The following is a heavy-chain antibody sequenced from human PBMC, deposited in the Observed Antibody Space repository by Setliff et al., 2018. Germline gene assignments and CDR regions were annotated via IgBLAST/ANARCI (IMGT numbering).Heavy chain of an antibody. CDR3: AGPRGPYSASDAFDI. D-gene: IGHD3-16*01. Sequence: ASVKVSCKTSGYTFTNYGITWVRQAPGQGLEWMGWINNYSFKTNYPQKFLGRVTVTTDTSTGTAYMELSSLRSEDTAIYYCAGPRGPYSASDAFDIWGQGTMVTVSS. V-gene: IGHV1-18*01. J-gene: IGHJ3*02. CDR2: INNYSFKT. CDR1: GYTFTNYG.